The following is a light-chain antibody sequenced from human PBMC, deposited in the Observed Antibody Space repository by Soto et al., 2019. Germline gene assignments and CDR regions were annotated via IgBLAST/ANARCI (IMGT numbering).Light chain of an antibody. CDR3: QQSYSTPLT. CDR1: QSISSY. Sequence: DIQITQSPSSLSASVGDRVTITCRASQSISSYLNWYQQKPGKAPKLLIYAASSLQSGVPSRFSGSGSGTDFTLTISSLQPEDFATDYCQQSYSTPLTFGGGTKGESK. J-gene: IGKJ4*01. CDR2: AAS. V-gene: IGKV1-39*01.